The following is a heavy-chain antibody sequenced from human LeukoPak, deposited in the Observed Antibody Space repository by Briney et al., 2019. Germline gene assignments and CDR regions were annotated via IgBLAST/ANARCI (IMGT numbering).Heavy chain of an antibody. CDR2: ISVYNGNT. D-gene: IGHD3-10*01. CDR1: GYTFTTYG. J-gene: IGHJ4*02. Sequence: GASVKVSCKTSGYTFTTYGITWVRQAPGQGLEWIGWISVYNGNTKYAQKLQGRVIMTTDPSTRTAYMELRSLRSDDTAVYYCAARSGSNPYYFDYWGQGTLVTVSS. CDR3: AARSGSNPYYFDY. V-gene: IGHV1-18*01.